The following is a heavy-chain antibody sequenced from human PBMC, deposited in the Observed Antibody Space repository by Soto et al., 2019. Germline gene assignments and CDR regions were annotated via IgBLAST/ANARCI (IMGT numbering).Heavy chain of an antibody. Sequence: WVXQXXXXXXEWXGWISAYNGNTNYAQKLQGRVTMTTDTSTSTAYMELRSLRSDDTAVYYCARDRKSDSSGWYESRKSVWFDPWGQGTLVTVSS. V-gene: IGHV1-18*01. CDR2: ISAYNGNT. CDR3: ARDRKSDSSGWYESRKSVWFDP. J-gene: IGHJ5*02. D-gene: IGHD6-19*01.